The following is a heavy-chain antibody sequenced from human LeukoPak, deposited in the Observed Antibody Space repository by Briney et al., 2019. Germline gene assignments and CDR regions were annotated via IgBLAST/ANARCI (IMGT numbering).Heavy chain of an antibody. V-gene: IGHV3-9*03. CDR1: GFTFDDYA. CDR3: AKGGGGRLIYYYYMDV. CDR2: ITWNSDSI. J-gene: IGHJ6*03. D-gene: IGHD3-16*01. Sequence: GRSLRLSCAASGFTFDDYAMHWVRHPPGKGLEWVWGITWNSDSIDYADPVKGRFTVSRVNAKNSLYLQMNSLRAEDMGLYYCAKGGGGRLIYYYYMDVWGKGTTVTVSS.